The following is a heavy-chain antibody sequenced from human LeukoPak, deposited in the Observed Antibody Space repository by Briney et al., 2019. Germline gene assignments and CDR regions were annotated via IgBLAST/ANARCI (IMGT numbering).Heavy chain of an antibody. CDR2: INPNSGGT. Sequence: ASVTVSFKASGYTFTVYYMHWVRQAPGQGREWMGWINPNSGGTNYAQKFQGRVTMTRDTSISTAYMELSRLRSDDTAVYYCARTAAAGTDIDYWGQGTLVTVSS. J-gene: IGHJ4*02. V-gene: IGHV1-2*02. CDR3: ARTAAAGTDIDY. CDR1: GYTFTVYY. D-gene: IGHD6-13*01.